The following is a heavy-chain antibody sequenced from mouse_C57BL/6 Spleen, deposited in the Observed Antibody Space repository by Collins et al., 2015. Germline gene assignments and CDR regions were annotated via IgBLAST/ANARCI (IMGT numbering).Heavy chain of an antibody. J-gene: IGHJ2*01. CDR2: IYPGSGST. CDR1: GYTFTSYW. CDR3: ARAQANFDY. D-gene: IGHD3-2*02. Sequence: QVQLQQPGAELVKPGASVEMSCKASGYTFTSYWITWVKQRPGQGLEWIGDIYPGSGSTNYNEKFKGKATLTVDTSSSTAYMQLSSLTSEDSAVYYCARAQANFDYWGQGTTLTVSS. V-gene: IGHV1-55*01.